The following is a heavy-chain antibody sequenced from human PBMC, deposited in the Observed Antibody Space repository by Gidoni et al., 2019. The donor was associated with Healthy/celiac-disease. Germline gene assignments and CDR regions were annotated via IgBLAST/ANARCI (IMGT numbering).Heavy chain of an antibody. Sequence: QVQLVESGGGVVQPGRSLRLSCAASGFTFSSYGMHWVRQAPGKGLEWVAVISYDGSNKYYADSVKGRFTISRDNSKNTLYLQMNSLRAEDTAVYYCAKDYYGYHDYWGQGTLVTVSS. D-gene: IGHD3-10*01. V-gene: IGHV3-30*18. J-gene: IGHJ4*02. CDR2: ISYDGSNK. CDR3: AKDYYGYHDY. CDR1: GFTFSSYG.